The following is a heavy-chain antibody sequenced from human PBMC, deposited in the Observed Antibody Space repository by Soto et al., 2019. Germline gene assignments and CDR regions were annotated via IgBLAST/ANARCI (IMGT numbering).Heavy chain of an antibody. CDR2: IYPGDSDT. CDR3: ARLAPSSIAARPGFDP. CDR1: GYSFTSYW. J-gene: IGHJ5*02. Sequence: RGESLKISCKGSGYSFTSYWIGWVRQMPGKGLEWMGIIYPGDSDTRYSPSFQGQVTISADKSISTAYLQWSSLKASDTAMYYCARLAPSSIAARPGFDPWGQGTLVTVSS. D-gene: IGHD6-6*01. V-gene: IGHV5-51*01.